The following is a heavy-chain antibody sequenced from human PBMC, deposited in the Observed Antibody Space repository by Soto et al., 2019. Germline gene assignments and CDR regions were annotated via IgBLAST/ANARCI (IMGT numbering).Heavy chain of an antibody. Sequence: QVQLQESGPGLVKPSQTLSLTCTVSGGSISSGDYYWSWIRQPPGKGLEWIGYIYYSGSTYYNPSPKRRFTNAVDTPKNHFSLKLSSVTAADTAVYYCARPHFMTTGGGADYWGQGTLVTVSS. V-gene: IGHV4-30-4*01. J-gene: IGHJ4*02. CDR1: GGSISSGDYY. D-gene: IGHD4-17*01. CDR3: ARPHFMTTGGGADY. CDR2: IYYSGST.